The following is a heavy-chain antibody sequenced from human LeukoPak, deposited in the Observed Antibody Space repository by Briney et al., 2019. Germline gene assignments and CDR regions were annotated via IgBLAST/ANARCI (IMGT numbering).Heavy chain of an antibody. CDR3: AREGSSGWYGEKANWFDP. D-gene: IGHD6-19*01. V-gene: IGHV3-48*04. J-gene: IGHJ5*02. Sequence: PGGSLRLSCAASGFTFSTYSMKWVRQAPGKGLEWVSYISDSSAMYYADSVRGRFTISRDNAKNSLYLQMNSLRAEDTAVYYCAREGSSGWYGEKANWFDPWGQGTLVTVSS. CDR2: ISDSSAM. CDR1: GFTFSTYS.